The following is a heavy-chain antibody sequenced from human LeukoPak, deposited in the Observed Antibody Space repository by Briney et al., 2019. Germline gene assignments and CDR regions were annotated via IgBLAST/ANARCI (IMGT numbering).Heavy chain of an antibody. D-gene: IGHD2-2*02. J-gene: IGHJ3*02. CDR2: ISSSSSTI. CDR3: ARSPLLCSSTSCYTGAFDI. CDR1: GFTFSSYS. Sequence: GGSLRLSCAASGFTFSSYSMNWVRQAPGKGLEWVSYISSSSSTIYYADSVKGRFTISRDNAKNSLYLQMNSLRAEDTALYYCARSPLLCSSTSCYTGAFDIWGQGTMVTVSS. V-gene: IGHV3-48*01.